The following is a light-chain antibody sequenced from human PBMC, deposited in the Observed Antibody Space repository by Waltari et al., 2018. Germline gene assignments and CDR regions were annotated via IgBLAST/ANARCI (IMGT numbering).Light chain of an antibody. Sequence: QSVLTQPPSLSAAPGQKVTISCSGSSSNIGSTYVSWYQHVPGTAPKPPIYESSKRPSEIPDRFSGSKSGTSATLGITGLQIEDEADYHCATWDNSLSIGVFGGGTKLTVL. CDR2: ESS. J-gene: IGLJ3*02. V-gene: IGLV1-51*02. CDR3: ATWDNSLSIGV. CDR1: SSNIGSTY.